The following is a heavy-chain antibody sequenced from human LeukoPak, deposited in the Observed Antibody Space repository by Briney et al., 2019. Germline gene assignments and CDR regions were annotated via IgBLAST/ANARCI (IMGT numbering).Heavy chain of an antibody. V-gene: IGHV7-4-1*02. CDR2: INMYTANP. J-gene: IGHJ4*02. CDR1: GYTFTRYA. CDR3: ARHDNDDDFDY. D-gene: IGHD3-16*01. Sequence: ASVKVSCKASGYTFTRYAINWLRQAPGQGLEWMGWINMYTANPAYAQGFTERFVFSLDTSVTTAYLQISNLKTEDTTVYYCARHDNDDDFDYWGQGTLVTVSS.